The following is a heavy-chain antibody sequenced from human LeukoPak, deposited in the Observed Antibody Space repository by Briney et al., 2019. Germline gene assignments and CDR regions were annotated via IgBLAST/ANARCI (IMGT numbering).Heavy chain of an antibody. CDR1: GYTFTSYY. Sequence: ASVKVSCKASGYTFTSYYMHWVRQAPGQGLEWMGIINPSGGSTSYAQKFQGRVTMTEDTSTDTAYMELSSLRSEDTAVYYCAIQRIWFDPWVQGTLVTVSS. D-gene: IGHD5-18*01. CDR3: AIQRIWFDP. V-gene: IGHV1-46*01. J-gene: IGHJ5*02. CDR2: INPSGGST.